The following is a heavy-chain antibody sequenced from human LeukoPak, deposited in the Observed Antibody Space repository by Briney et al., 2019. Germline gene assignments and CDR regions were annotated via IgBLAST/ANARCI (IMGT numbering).Heavy chain of an antibody. D-gene: IGHD5-18*01. J-gene: IGHJ5*02. CDR3: ARGRSGYSYGYSAEEGRNNWFDP. CDR1: GFTFSSNW. V-gene: IGHV3-74*01. Sequence: GGSLRLSCAASGFTFSSNWMHWVRQAPGKGLVWVSRINSDGSSTTYADSVKGRFTISRDNAKNTLYLQMNSLRANDTAVYYCARGRSGYSYGYSAEEGRNNWFDPWGQGTLVTVSS. CDR2: INSDGSST.